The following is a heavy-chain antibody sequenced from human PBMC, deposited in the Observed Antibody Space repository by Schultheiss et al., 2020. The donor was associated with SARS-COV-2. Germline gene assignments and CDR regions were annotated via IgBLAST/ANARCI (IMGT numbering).Heavy chain of an antibody. V-gene: IGHV3-23*01. Sequence: GGSLRLSCAASGFTFSSYAMRLVRQAPGKGLEWVSAISGSGGSTYYADSVKGRFTISRDNSKTTLYLQMNSLRAEDTALYYCTKASHYCGGGTCYLTAFDYWAQGTLVTVSS. CDR2: ISGSGGST. J-gene: IGHJ4*02. CDR3: TKASHYCGGGTCYLTAFDY. CDR1: GFTFSSYA. D-gene: IGHD2-15*01.